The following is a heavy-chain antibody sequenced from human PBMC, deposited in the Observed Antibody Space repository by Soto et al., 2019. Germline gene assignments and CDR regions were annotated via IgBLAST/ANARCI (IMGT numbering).Heavy chain of an antibody. CDR2: IKRGGIER. D-gene: IGHD3-22*01. V-gene: IGHV3-7*05. J-gene: IGHJ1*01. Sequence: GGSLRLSCAASGFTFISYWMSWVLQAPWKGLEWVATIKRGGIERHYVDSVKGRFTISRDNSENTLYLQMNSLRAEDTAVYYCAKLPDYYYDSSGYSWYFQHWGQGTLVTVSS. CDR1: GFTFISYW. CDR3: AKLPDYYYDSSGYSWYFQH.